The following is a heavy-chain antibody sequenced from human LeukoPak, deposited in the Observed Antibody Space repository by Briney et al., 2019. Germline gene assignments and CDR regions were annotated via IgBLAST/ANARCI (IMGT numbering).Heavy chain of an antibody. CDR1: GYTFTNYG. D-gene: IGHD5/OR15-5a*01. V-gene: IGHV1-18*01. CDR2: ISAYNGDI. Sequence: GASVKVSCKASGYTFTNYGVSWVRQAPGQGLEWMGWISAYNGDINYAQNLQGRVTMTTDTSTSTAYMELRSLRSDDTAVYYCARGGRVYPTRDSWGQGTLVTVSS. J-gene: IGHJ4*02. CDR3: ARGGRVYPTRDS.